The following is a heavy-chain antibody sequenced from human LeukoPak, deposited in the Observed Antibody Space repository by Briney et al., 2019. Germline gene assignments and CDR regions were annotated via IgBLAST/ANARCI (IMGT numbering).Heavy chain of an antibody. J-gene: IGHJ4*02. Sequence: PGGSLRLFCGASGFTFSSYSMNWVRQAPGKGLEWVSSISSSSSYIYYADSVKGRFTISRDNAKNSLYLQMNSLRAEDRAVYYCARDYYDILTGYSLTASGFDYWGQGTLVTVSS. CDR2: ISSSSSYI. V-gene: IGHV3-21*01. CDR1: GFTFSSYS. CDR3: ARDYYDILTGYSLTASGFDY. D-gene: IGHD3-9*01.